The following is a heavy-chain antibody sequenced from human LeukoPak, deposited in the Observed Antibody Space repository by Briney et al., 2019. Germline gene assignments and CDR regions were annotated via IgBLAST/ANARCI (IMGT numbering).Heavy chain of an antibody. D-gene: IGHD3-22*01. J-gene: IGHJ4*02. CDR2: IKQDGSEK. V-gene: IGHV3-7*01. CDR1: GFTFSSYW. Sequence: GGSLRLSCAASGFTFSSYWMSWVRQARGKGLEWVANIKQDGSEKYYVDSVKGRFTISRDNAKNSLYLQMNSLRAEDTAVYYCARDYYDSSGYYWGGFDYWGQGTLVTVSS. CDR3: ARDYYDSSGYYWGGFDY.